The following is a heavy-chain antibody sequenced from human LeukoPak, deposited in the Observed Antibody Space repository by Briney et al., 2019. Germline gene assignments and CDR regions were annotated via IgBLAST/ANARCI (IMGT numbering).Heavy chain of an antibody. D-gene: IGHD2-15*01. Sequence: SETLSLTCTVSGGSISTYYWSWIQQPPGKGLEWIGYIYYSGSTYYSPSLKSRATISLDTSKNQFSVKLSSVTAADTAVYYCARGRSHFDFWGQGTLVTVSS. V-gene: IGHV4-59*01. CDR1: GGSISTYY. CDR3: ARGRSHFDF. CDR2: IYYSGST. J-gene: IGHJ4*02.